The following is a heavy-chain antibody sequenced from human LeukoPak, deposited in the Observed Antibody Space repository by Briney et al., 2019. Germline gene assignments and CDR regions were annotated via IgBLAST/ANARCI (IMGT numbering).Heavy chain of an antibody. CDR3: ARYVFRRCYYDY. Sequence: ASVEVSCKASGYTFTSYGISWVRQAPGQGLEWMGWISAYNGNTNYAQKLQGRVTMTTDTSTSTAYMELRSLRSDDTAVYYCARYVFRRCYYDYWGQGTLVTVSS. J-gene: IGHJ4*02. D-gene: IGHD3-10*02. CDR1: GYTFTSYG. CDR2: ISAYNGNT. V-gene: IGHV1-18*01.